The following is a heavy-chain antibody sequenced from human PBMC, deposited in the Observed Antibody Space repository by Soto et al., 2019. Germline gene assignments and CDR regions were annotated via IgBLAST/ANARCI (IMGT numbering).Heavy chain of an antibody. CDR2: INAGNGNT. J-gene: IGHJ5*02. V-gene: IGHV1-3*01. CDR3: GRAYGSGSSCKFDP. Sequence: ASVKVSCKASGYTFTSYAMHWVRQAPGQRLEWMGWINAGNGNTKYSQKFQGRVTITRDTSASTAYMELSSVTAADTAVYYCGRAYGSGSSCKFDPGGQETLFTVP. D-gene: IGHD3-10*01. CDR1: GYTFTSYA.